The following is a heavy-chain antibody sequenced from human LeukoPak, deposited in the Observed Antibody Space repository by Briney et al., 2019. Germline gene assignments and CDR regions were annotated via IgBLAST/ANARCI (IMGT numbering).Heavy chain of an antibody. CDR2: ISGSGSTT. CDR3: ARVYGYWGSGKYHFDY. Sequence: GGSLRLSCAASGFTFSNYEMNWVSHAPGKGLERVSYISGSGSTTYYADSVQGRFTISRDNAKNSLNLEMNSLRAEDTAVYYCARVYGYWGSGKYHFDYWGQGTLVTVSS. J-gene: IGHJ4*02. D-gene: IGHD3-10*01. CDR1: GFTFSNYE. V-gene: IGHV3-48*03.